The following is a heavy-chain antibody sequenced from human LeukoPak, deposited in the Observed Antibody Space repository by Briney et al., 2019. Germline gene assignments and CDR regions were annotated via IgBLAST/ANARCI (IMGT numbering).Heavy chain of an antibody. Sequence: PGGSLRLSCAPSGFTFSNYWMSWVRQAPGKGLEWVANINQDGSDKYFVDSVKGRFTISRDNAKNSLYLQMNSLRAEDTAVYYCARDLLDTDYYWGQGTLVTVSS. V-gene: IGHV3-7*03. J-gene: IGHJ4*02. CDR2: INQDGSDK. CDR3: ARDLLDTDYY. CDR1: GFTFSNYW. D-gene: IGHD3-3*01.